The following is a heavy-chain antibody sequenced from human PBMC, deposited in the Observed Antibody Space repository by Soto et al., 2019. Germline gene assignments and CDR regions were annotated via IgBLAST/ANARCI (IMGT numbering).Heavy chain of an antibody. CDR1: GYSFTNYG. CDR2: ISAYNGNT. CDR3: ARDRGVAPPVAGNTHYYYYMDV. J-gene: IGHJ6*03. D-gene: IGHD6-19*01. Sequence: ASVKVSCKASGYSFTNYGITWVRQAPGQGFEWMGWISAYNGNTKYAQKLQGRVTMTTDASTSTAYLELRSLTSDDTAVYYCARDRGVAPPVAGNTHYYYYMDVLGKGTTVTVSS. V-gene: IGHV1-18*01.